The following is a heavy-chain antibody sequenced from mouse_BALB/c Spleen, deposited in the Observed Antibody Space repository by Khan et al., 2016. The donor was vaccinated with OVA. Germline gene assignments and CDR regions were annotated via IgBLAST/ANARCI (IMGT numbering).Heavy chain of an antibody. Sequence: VQLQQSGAELVRPGALVKLSCKASGFNIKDYYIHWVKQRPEQGLEWIGWIDPENGNTIYDPKFQGKATITADTSSNTAYLRLSSLTSEDTAVYYCARDGYSPWFAYWGQGTLVTVSA. D-gene: IGHD2-3*01. CDR1: GFNIKDYY. CDR3: ARDGYSPWFAY. J-gene: IGHJ3*01. V-gene: IGHV14-1*02. CDR2: IDPENGNT.